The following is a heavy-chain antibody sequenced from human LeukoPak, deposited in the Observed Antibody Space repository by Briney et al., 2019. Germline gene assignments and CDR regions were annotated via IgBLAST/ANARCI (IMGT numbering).Heavy chain of an antibody. Sequence: ASVKVSCKASGYTFTSYGISWVRQAPGQGLEWMGWISAYNGNTNYAQKLQGRVTMTTDTSTSTAYMELRSLRSDDTAVYYCARDNRLWGRYYYYMDVWGKGTTVTISS. CDR2: ISAYNGNT. V-gene: IGHV1-18*01. D-gene: IGHD2/OR15-2a*01. CDR3: ARDNRLWGRYYYYMDV. J-gene: IGHJ6*03. CDR1: GYTFTSYG.